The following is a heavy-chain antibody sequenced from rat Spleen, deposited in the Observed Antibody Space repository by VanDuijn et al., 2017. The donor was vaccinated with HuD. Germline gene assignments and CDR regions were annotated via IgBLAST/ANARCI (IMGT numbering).Heavy chain of an antibody. D-gene: IGHD3-3*01. V-gene: IGHV2-47*01. CDR1: GLSLTSNS. J-gene: IGHJ2*01. CDR2: TWSHGGI. CDR3: ARGSAFFDY. Sequence: QVQLKESGPGLVQPSQTLSLTCTVSGLSLTSNSVSWIRQPPGKGLEWMGVTWSHGGIDYNSAIKSRLTISRDTSKSQVFLKMNSLQTEDTAMYFCARGSAFFDYWGQGVMVTVSS.